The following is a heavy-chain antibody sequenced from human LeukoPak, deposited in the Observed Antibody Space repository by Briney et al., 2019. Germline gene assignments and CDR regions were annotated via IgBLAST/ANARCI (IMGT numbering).Heavy chain of an antibody. V-gene: IGHV4-4*07. CDR1: GGSIRSYY. D-gene: IGHD6-13*01. J-gene: IGHJ6*02. CDR3: ARRYISTWVMDV. CDR2: IFDSVST. Sequence: SETLSLTCTVSGGSIRSYYWSWIRQPAGKGLEWIGHIFDSVSTNYNPSLNSRVTMSADTSKNQFSLKLSSVTAADTAVYYCARRYISTWVMDVWGQGTTVTVPS.